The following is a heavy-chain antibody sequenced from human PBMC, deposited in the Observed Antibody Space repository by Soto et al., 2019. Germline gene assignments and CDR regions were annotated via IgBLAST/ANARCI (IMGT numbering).Heavy chain of an antibody. D-gene: IGHD2-2*01. CDR2: ISKSDYT. J-gene: IGHJ4*02. V-gene: IGHV3-21*01. CDR1: GFAFNNYG. CDR3: AREDSIIIPAVSDF. Sequence: GGSLRLSCTFSGFAFNNYGINWVRQAPGKGLEWVSSISKSDYTYYSDSVKGRFTISRDNAKNSVSLRMNTLRVEDTAVYYCAREDSIIIPAVSDFWGQGTLVTVSS.